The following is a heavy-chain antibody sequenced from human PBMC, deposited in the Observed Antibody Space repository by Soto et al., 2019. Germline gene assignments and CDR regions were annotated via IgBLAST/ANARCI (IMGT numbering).Heavy chain of an antibody. V-gene: IGHV4-39*01. D-gene: IGHD3-22*01. CDR3: ARHGEYYYDSSGYYSDY. J-gene: IGHJ4*02. CDR1: GGSISSSSYY. CDR2: IYYSGST. Sequence: SETLSLTCTVSGGSISSSSYYWGWIRQPPGKGLEWIGSIYYSGSTYYNPSLKSRVTISVDTSKNQFSLKLSSVTAADTAVYYCARHGEYYYDSSGYYSDYWGQGTLVTVSS.